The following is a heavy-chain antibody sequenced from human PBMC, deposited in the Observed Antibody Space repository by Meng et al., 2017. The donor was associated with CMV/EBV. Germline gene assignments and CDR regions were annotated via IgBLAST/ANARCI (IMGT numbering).Heavy chain of an antibody. V-gene: IGHV4-4*07. CDR3: AKSSEQNWNYGGWYFDL. CDR2: IYTSGST. J-gene: IGHJ2*01. CDR1: GGSISSYY. D-gene: IGHD1-7*01. Sequence: HVHVQGSGPGLVKPSETLSLTCTVSGGSISSYYWSWIRQPAGKGLEWIGRIYTSGSTNYNPSLKSRVTMSVDTSKNQFSLKLSSVTAADTAVYYCAKSSEQNWNYGGWYFDLWGRGTLVTVSS.